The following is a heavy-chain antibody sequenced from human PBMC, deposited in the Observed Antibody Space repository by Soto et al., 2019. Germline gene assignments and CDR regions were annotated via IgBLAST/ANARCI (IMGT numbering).Heavy chain of an antibody. CDR1: GFTFSNYS. CDR3: AREGVFWSGYPFDY. J-gene: IGHJ4*02. Sequence: EVQLVESGGGLVQPVGSLRLSCAASGFTFSNYSMNWVRQAPGKGLEWVSYISSSSSTIYYADSVKGRFTISRDNAKNSLYLQMNSLRDEDTAVYYCAREGVFWSGYPFDYWGQGTLVTVSS. D-gene: IGHD3-3*01. CDR2: ISSSSSTI. V-gene: IGHV3-48*02.